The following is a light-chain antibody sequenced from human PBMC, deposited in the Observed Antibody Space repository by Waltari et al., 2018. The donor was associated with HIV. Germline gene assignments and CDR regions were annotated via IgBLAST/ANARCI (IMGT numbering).Light chain of an antibody. J-gene: IGKJ2*01. Sequence: VLTQSPGTLSLAPGERATLSYGASQNLVCTYVTWYQQKPGQAPRLLTYGASSRPTGVPDRFSGSGTGTDFTLTISRLEPEDSAAYYCQQYGSSPQTFGQGTKVEIK. CDR1: QNLVCTY. CDR2: GAS. V-gene: IGKV3-20*01. CDR3: QQYGSSPQT.